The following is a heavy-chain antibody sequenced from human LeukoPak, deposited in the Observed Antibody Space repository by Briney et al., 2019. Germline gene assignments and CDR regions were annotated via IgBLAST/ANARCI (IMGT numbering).Heavy chain of an antibody. CDR1: GFTCSGYW. CDR2: IKQDGSEK. Sequence: GGSLRFSCAASGFTCSGYWMNWVRQAPGKGLEWGANIKQDGSEKYYVDSVKGRFTITRDNAKNSLYLQMNSLRGEDTAVYYCARGKAGAFEIWGQGTMVTVSS. D-gene: IGHD3-10*01. J-gene: IGHJ3*02. V-gene: IGHV3-7*05. CDR3: ARGKAGAFEI.